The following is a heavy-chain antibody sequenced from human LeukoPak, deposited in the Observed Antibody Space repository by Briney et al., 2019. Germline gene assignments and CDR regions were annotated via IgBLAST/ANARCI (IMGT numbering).Heavy chain of an antibody. Sequence: SETPSLTCTVSGGSISSYYWSWIRQPPGKGLEWIGYIYYSGSTNYNPSLKSRVTISVDTSKNQFSLKLSSVTAADTAVYYCARGKYQLLAPWGQGTLVTVSS. CDR2: IYYSGST. V-gene: IGHV4-59*01. J-gene: IGHJ5*02. D-gene: IGHD2-2*01. CDR3: ARGKYQLLAP. CDR1: GGSISSYY.